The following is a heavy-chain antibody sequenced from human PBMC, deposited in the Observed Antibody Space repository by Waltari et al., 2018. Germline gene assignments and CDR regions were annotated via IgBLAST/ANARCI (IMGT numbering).Heavy chain of an antibody. CDR1: GFPFSSSD. J-gene: IGHJ4*02. CDR3: VKTVRTTIYFDY. CDR2: ISGSGTYT. D-gene: IGHD1-26*01. V-gene: IGHV3-23*01. Sequence: EVQLLESGGGLVQPGGSLRLSCAASGFPFSSSDMSWVRQAPGKGLEWVSTISGSGTYTYHADSVKGRFTISRDNSKNTLYLQMNSLRAEDTAVYYCVKTVRTTIYFDYWGQGTLVTVSS.